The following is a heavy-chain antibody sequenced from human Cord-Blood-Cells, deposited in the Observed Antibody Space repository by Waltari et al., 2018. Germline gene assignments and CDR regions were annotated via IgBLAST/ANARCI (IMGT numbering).Heavy chain of an antibody. CDR3: ARVTGSGWYTRWFDP. CDR2: IYYSGST. V-gene: IGHV4-59*01. CDR1: GGSISSYY. D-gene: IGHD6-19*01. J-gene: IGHJ5*02. Sequence: QVQLRESGPGLVKPSETLSLTCTVSGGSISSYYWSWIRQPPGKGLEWIGYIYYSGSTNYTPSLKSRVTISVDTSKNQFSLKLSSVTAADTAVYYCARVTGSGWYTRWFDPWGQGTLVTVSS.